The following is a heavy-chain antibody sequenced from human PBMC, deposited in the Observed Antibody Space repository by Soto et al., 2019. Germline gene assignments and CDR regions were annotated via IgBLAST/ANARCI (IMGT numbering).Heavy chain of an antibody. J-gene: IGHJ4*02. CDR1: GFTFCSFA. CDR3: ETRRYRYGTPFDF. Sequence: EVQLLESGGGLVQPGGSLRLSCAASGFTFCSFAMSWVRQAPGKGLEWVSTIRGSGINTYYADSAEGRSTISRDSSKNPRYLQKNRLRGEDSAVYYGETRRYRYGTPFDFWGQGSPVTVSS. CDR2: IRGSGINT. D-gene: IGHD4-17*01. V-gene: IGHV3-23*01.